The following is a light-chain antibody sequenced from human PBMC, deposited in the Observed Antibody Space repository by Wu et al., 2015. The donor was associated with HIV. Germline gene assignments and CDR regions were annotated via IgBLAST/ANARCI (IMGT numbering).Light chain of an antibody. CDR1: QSVGGN. V-gene: IGKV3-15*01. CDR2: GAS. Sequence: EIVMTQSPATLSESPGERVALSCRASQSVGGNLAWYQQKRGQAPRLLIYGASTRATGVPDRFSGSGSGTEFTLIISSLQSEDFATYYCQQSYSTPFTFGPGTKVDIK. CDR3: QQSYSTPFT. J-gene: IGKJ3*01.